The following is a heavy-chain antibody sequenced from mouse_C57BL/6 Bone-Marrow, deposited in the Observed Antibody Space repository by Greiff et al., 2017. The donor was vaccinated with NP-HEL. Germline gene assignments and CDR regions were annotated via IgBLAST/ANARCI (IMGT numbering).Heavy chain of an antibody. J-gene: IGHJ2*01. CDR1: GYTFTSYW. CDR3: ARRSPIDYGYDGFDY. V-gene: IGHV1-64*01. Sequence: QVQLQQPGAELVKPGASVKLSCKASGYTFTSYWMHWVKQRPGQGLEWIGMIHPNSGSTNYNEKFKSKATLTVDKSSSTAYMQLSSLTSEDSAVYYCARRSPIDYGYDGFDYWGQGTTLTVSS. D-gene: IGHD2-2*01. CDR2: IHPNSGST.